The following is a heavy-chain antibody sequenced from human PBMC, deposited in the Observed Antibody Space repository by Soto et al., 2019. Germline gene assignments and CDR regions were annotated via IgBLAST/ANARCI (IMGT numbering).Heavy chain of an antibody. J-gene: IGHJ6*02. Sequence: QVQLVQSGAEVKKPGSSVKVSCKASGGTFSSYAISWVRQAPGQGLEWMGGIIPIFGTANYAQKFQGRVTITADESTSTAYMELSSLRAEDTAAYYCARKSIHEVWGPQKTIYYGSGSYYMGYYYYGMDVWGQGTTVTVSS. CDR2: IIPIFGTA. V-gene: IGHV1-69*01. CDR3: ARKSIHEVWGPQKTIYYGSGSYYMGYYYYGMDV. CDR1: GGTFSSYA. D-gene: IGHD3-10*01.